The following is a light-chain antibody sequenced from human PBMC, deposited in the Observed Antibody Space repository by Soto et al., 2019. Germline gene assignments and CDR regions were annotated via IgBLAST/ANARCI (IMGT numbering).Light chain of an antibody. Sequence: EIVLTQSPATLSLSPGEIATLSCRASHSVSSYLAWHQQKPGQAPRLLMYDASKRATGIPDRCSGSGSGTDFTLTISSLEPEDVAIYYCQQRSNRPFTFGPWTKVDIK. J-gene: IGKJ3*01. CDR2: DAS. V-gene: IGKV3-11*01. CDR1: HSVSSY. CDR3: QQRSNRPFT.